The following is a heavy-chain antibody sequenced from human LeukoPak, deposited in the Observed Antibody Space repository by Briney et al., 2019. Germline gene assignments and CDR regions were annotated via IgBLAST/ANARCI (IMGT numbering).Heavy chain of an antibody. CDR2: IIPIHGIA. Sequence: GCSVKVSCKASGCIFSSYAISWVRQPPGRGLEWMGRIIPIHGIANYAQKFQDRVTITADKSTSTAYMELSRLRSEDTGVYYCARERVGSSGYYDGWGQGTLVTVSS. V-gene: IGHV1-69*04. CDR3: ARERVGSSGYYDG. J-gene: IGHJ4*02. D-gene: IGHD3-22*01. CDR1: GCIFSSYA.